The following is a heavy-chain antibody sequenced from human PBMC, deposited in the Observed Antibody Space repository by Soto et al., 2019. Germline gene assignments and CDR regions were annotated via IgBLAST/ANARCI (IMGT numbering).Heavy chain of an antibody. CDR3: ASPTIFGVVTGGSNYYGMDG. V-gene: IGHV4-31*03. Sequence: QVQLQESGPGLVKPSQTLSLNCTVSGGSISSGGYYWSWIRQHPGKGLEWSGDIYYSGSTYYNPSLKSRVTISVDTSKNQFSLKLSSVTAADTAVYYCASPTIFGVVTGGSNYYGMDGWGQGTTVTVSS. D-gene: IGHD3-3*01. CDR1: GGSISSGGYY. CDR2: IYYSGST. J-gene: IGHJ6*02.